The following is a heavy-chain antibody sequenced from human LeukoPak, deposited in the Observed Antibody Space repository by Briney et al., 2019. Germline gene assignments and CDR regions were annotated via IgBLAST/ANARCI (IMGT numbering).Heavy chain of an antibody. CDR2: IQYDGSNK. CDR3: ARSFTMVRAYDY. Sequence: GGSLRLSCAASGFTFSTYDMHWVRQAPGKGPEWVTFIQYDGSNKYYADSVKGRFTVSRDNSKNMVYLQMNSLRTEDTARYYRARSFTMVRAYDYWGQGTLVTVSS. D-gene: IGHD3-10*01. V-gene: IGHV3-30*02. CDR1: GFTFSTYD. J-gene: IGHJ4*02.